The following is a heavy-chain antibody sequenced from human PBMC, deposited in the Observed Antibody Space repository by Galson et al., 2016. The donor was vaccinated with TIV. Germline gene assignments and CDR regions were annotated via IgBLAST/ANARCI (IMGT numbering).Heavy chain of an antibody. J-gene: IGHJ4*02. CDR1: GDSVSSDSAA. V-gene: IGHV6-1*01. CDR3: ARATPSVFGVVMTLDY. Sequence: CAISGDSVSSDSAAWNWIRQSPSRGLEWLGRTYYRSKWYNDYAVAVKSRITTTPDTSKNQFSLQLTSVTPEDTAVYYCARATPSVFGVVMTLDYWGQGTLVTVSA. D-gene: IGHD3-3*01. CDR2: TYYRSKWYN.